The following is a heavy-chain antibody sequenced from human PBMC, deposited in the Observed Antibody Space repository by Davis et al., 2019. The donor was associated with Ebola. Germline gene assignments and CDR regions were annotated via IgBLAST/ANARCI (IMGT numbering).Heavy chain of an antibody. CDR1: GYTFTSYG. D-gene: IGHD2-15*01. Sequence: ASVKVSCKASGYTFTSYGISWVRQAPGQGLEWMGWISAYNGNTNYAQKLQGRVTMTTDTSTSTAYMELRSLRSDDTAVYYCARRGRPGYCSGGSCYSVDYWGQGTLVTVSS. J-gene: IGHJ4*02. CDR2: ISAYNGNT. CDR3: ARRGRPGYCSGGSCYSVDY. V-gene: IGHV1-18*01.